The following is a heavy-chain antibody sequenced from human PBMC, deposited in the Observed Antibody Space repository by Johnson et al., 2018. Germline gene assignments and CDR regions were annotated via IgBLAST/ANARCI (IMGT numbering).Heavy chain of an antibody. Sequence: QVQLQESGPRLVKPSETLSLTCTVSGGSISGNSYYWAWIRQPPGKGLEWIGSISYSGSTSTFYNPSLKSRVTMSVDTSKSQVSLTMTYVTAADTAVIFCAGHLGWVVRPNHDLASHAFDTWGQGTMVTVSS. CDR3: AGHLGWVVRPNHDLASHAFDT. D-gene: IGHD3-3*01. J-gene: IGHJ3*02. V-gene: IGHV4-39*01. CDR1: GGSISGNSYY. CDR2: ISYSGSTST.